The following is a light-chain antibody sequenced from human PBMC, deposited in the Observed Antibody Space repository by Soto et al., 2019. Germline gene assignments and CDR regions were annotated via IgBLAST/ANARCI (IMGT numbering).Light chain of an antibody. V-gene: IGLV2-14*03. CDR1: SSDVGDYNY. CDR3: SSYTSTNTLV. CDR2: GVS. Sequence: SALPQPASVSGSPGQSITISCTGTSSDVGDYNYVSWYQQHPGKAPKLIIYGVSNRPSGISNRFSGSKSGNTASLTISGLQAEDEAEYYCSSYTSTNTLVFGGGTKLTVL. J-gene: IGLJ2*01.